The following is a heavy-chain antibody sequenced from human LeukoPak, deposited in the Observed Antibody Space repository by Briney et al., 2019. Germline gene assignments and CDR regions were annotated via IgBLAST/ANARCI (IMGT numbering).Heavy chain of an antibody. J-gene: IGHJ4*02. CDR2: IYSSGST. CDR3: AKSGGYGLIDY. Sequence: SETLSLTCAVSGASVSSSNYYWGGIRQPPGKGLEWIGNIYSSGSTYYNASLQSRVTISIDTSKNQFSLRLNSVTAADTAMYYCAKSGGYGLIDYWGQGTRVTVSS. V-gene: IGHV4-39*01. D-gene: IGHD1-26*01. CDR1: GASVSSSNYY.